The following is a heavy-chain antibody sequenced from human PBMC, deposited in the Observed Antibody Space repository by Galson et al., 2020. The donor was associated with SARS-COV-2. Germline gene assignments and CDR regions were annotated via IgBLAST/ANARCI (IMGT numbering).Heavy chain of an antibody. V-gene: IGHV3-7*01. J-gene: IGHJ6*02. CDR1: GFTFSSYW. Sequence: GESLKISCAASGFTFSSYWMSWVRQAPGKGLEWVANIKQDGSEKYYVDSVKGRFTISRDNAKNSLYLQMNSLRAEDTAVYYCARDLVAAAGPTTGDYYYYYGMDVWGQGTTVTVSS. CDR2: IKQDGSEK. D-gene: IGHD6-13*01. CDR3: ARDLVAAAGPTTGDYYYYYGMDV.